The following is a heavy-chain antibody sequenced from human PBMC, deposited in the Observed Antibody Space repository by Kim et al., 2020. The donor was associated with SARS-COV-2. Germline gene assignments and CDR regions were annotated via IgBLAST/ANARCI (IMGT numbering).Heavy chain of an antibody. CDR3: AIDNAPWSIAVTAHFDF. V-gene: IGHV3-30*03. D-gene: IGHD2-21*02. J-gene: IGHJ4*02. Sequence: GGSLRLSCAPSGFTFSEYGMHWVRQAPGKGLEWVSAISYDGSGKHYADSVQGRFTVSRDRSKNTLYLQINSLRAEDTAVYYCAIDNAPWSIAVTAHFDFWGPGALVTVSS. CDR2: ISYDGSGK. CDR1: GFTFSEYG.